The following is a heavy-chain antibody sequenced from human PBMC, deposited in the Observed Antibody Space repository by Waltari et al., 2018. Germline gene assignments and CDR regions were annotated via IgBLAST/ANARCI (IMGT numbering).Heavy chain of an antibody. CDR1: GGTFNTDG. J-gene: IGHJ4*01. CDR3: ARGVEYSTASWLDF. Sequence: QVQLVQSGAEVKKPGSSVKVSCKASGGTFNTDGSNWVRQAPGQGLEWMGGIISMFGEANYAHKFRGRVTITADEPTSTAYMELTSLTSEDTAVYYCARGVEYSTASWLDFWGSGTLVTVSS. D-gene: IGHD6-6*01. V-gene: IGHV1-69*01. CDR2: IISMFGEA.